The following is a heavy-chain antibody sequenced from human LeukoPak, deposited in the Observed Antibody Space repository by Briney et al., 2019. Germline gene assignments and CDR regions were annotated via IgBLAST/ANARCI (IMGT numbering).Heavy chain of an antibody. CDR2: ISSSGSTI. J-gene: IGHJ3*02. Sequence: GSLRLSCAASGFTFSDYYMGWIRQAPGKGLEWVSYISSSGSTIYYADSVKGRFTISRDNAKNSLYLQMNSLRAEDTAVYYCARRISSSWYNYAFDIWGQGTMVTVSS. V-gene: IGHV3-11*04. CDR3: ARRISSSWYNYAFDI. D-gene: IGHD6-13*01. CDR1: GFTFSDYY.